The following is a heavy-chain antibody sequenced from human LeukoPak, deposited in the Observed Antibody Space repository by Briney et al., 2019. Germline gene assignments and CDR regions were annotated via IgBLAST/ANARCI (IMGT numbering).Heavy chain of an antibody. CDR2: IRPSGNTI. CDR3: ARGLAARLDY. D-gene: IGHD6-6*01. Sequence: GGSVRLSCAASGFTFNSYEIKWVRQAPGKGLEWISFIRPSGNTIYYADSVRGRFTISRDNAENSVYLHMNSLRDEDTAVYFCARGLAARLDYWGQGILVTVSS. V-gene: IGHV3-48*03. J-gene: IGHJ4*02. CDR1: GFTFNSYE.